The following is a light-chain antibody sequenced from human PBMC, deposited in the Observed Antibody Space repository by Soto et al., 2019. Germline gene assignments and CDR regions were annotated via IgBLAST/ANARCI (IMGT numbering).Light chain of an antibody. V-gene: IGKV1-5*03. CDR3: QHYDSYSSIA. Sequence: DIQMTQSPSTLSASVGDRVTIACRASQSINARLAWYQQKPGKAPNLLIYQASTLQIGVPSRFSGSGSGTEFTLTINSLQPDDFATYSCQHYDSYSSIAFGQGTRLEIK. CDR1: QSINAR. CDR2: QAS. J-gene: IGKJ5*01.